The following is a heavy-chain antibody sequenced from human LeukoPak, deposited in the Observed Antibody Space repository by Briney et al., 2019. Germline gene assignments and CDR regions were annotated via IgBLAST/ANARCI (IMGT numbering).Heavy chain of an antibody. CDR2: SSGSGDST. CDR1: GFTFSSYA. Sequence: PGGSLRLSCAASGFTFSSYAMSWVRQAPGKGLEWVSASSGSGDSTYYADSVKGRFTISRDNSKNTLYLQMNSLRAEDTAVYYCAKGNDFWSGPNTYHDYWGQGTLVTVSS. D-gene: IGHD3-3*01. CDR3: AKGNDFWSGPNTYHDY. V-gene: IGHV3-23*01. J-gene: IGHJ4*02.